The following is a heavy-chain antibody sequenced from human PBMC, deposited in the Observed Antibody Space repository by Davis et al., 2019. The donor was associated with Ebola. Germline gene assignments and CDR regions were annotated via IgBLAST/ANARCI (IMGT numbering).Heavy chain of an antibody. V-gene: IGHV4-59*01. Sequence: SETLSLTCAVYGGSFSSYYWSWIRQPPGKGLEWIGYIYYSGSTNYNPSLKSRVTISVDTSKNQFSLKLSSVTAADTAVYYCARAGGNYYDSSGYYYGYWGQGTLVTVSS. CDR2: IYYSGST. J-gene: IGHJ4*02. CDR1: GGSFSSYY. CDR3: ARAGGNYYDSSGYYYGY. D-gene: IGHD3-22*01.